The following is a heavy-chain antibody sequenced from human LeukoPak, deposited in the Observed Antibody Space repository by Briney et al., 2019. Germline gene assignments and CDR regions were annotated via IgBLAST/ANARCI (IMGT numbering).Heavy chain of an antibody. Sequence: GGSLRLSCAASGVTFSSYAMSWIRQAPGKGLEWVSHISGSSTYTNYADSVKGRFTISRDNANNSLYLQMNSLTAEDTAVFYCARVGSRGYYFDYWGQGTLVSVSS. CDR1: GVTFSSYA. J-gene: IGHJ4*02. CDR2: ISGSSTYT. V-gene: IGHV3-11*06. CDR3: ARVGSRGYYFDY. D-gene: IGHD1-26*01.